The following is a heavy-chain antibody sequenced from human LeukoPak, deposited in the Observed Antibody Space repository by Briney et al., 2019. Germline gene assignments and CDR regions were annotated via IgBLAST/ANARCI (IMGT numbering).Heavy chain of an antibody. CDR3: AKGATVSYYYGMDV. V-gene: IGHV3-9*01. J-gene: IGHJ6*02. CDR2: ISWNSGSI. CDR1: GFTFDDYA. Sequence: GGSLRLSGAASGFTFDDYAMHWVRQAPGKGLEWVSGISWNSGSIGYADSVKGRFTISRVNAKNSLYLQMNSLRAEDRALYYCAKGATVSYYYGMDVWGQGTTVTVSS. D-gene: IGHD4-11*01.